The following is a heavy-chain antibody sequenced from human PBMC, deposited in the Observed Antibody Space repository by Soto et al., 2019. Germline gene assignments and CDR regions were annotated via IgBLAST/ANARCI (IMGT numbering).Heavy chain of an antibody. CDR1: SDSIAGENW. V-gene: IGHV4-4*02. CDR3: AIVFSSGSGWMYYFDF. D-gene: IGHD6-19*01. CDR2: VFHTGGT. J-gene: IGHJ4*02. Sequence: QVQLQESGPGLVKPSETLSLTCTVSSDSIAGENWWSWVRQPPGLGLEWIGEVFHTGGTNYNPSLKSRVTMEVDKSKNQFSLKLISATAADTAVYYCAIVFSSGSGWMYYFDFWGQGTLVSVSS.